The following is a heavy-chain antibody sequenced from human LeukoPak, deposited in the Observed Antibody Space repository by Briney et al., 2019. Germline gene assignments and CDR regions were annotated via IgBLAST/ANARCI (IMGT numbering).Heavy chain of an antibody. CDR1: GDSVSRNSAA. CDR3: ARGYGYYFDY. J-gene: IGHJ4*02. V-gene: IGHV6-1*01. CDR2: TYYRSKWYN. D-gene: IGHD5-18*01. Sequence: SQTLSPTCAISGDSVSRNSAAWNWIRQSPSRSFEWLGRTYYRSKWYNDYAVSVKRRITINPDTSENHFSLQLNSLTPEDTAVYYCARGYGYYFDYWGQGTLVTVSS.